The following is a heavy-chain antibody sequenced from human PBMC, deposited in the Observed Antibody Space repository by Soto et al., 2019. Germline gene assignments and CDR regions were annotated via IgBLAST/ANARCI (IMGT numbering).Heavy chain of an antibody. D-gene: IGHD3-3*01. CDR1: RYTFTSYA. CDR2: TNAGNGNT. V-gene: IGHV1-3*01. J-gene: IGHJ5*02. Sequence: RASVTVSCKASRYTFTSYAMHWVRQAPGQRLEGMGWTNAGNGNTKYSQKFQGRVTITRDTSASTAYMELGSLRSEDTAVYYFARGTSYDRSGSWYVGDHGFDPWGQGTLVTVSS. CDR3: ARGTSYDRSGSWYVGDHGFDP.